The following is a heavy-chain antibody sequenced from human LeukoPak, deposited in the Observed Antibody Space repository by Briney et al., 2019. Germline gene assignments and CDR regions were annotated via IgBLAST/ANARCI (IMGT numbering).Heavy chain of an antibody. CDR2: INPISGGT. J-gene: IGHJ4*02. CDR1: GYTFTGYY. Sequence: ASVKVSCKASGYTFTGYYVHWVRQAPGQGFEWMGWINPISGGTNYAQKFQGRVTMTRDTSVNTAYMELSRLRSDDTAVYYCARNLVRGNYGMFDYWGQGTLVTVSS. V-gene: IGHV1-2*02. D-gene: IGHD1-26*01. CDR3: ARNLVRGNYGMFDY.